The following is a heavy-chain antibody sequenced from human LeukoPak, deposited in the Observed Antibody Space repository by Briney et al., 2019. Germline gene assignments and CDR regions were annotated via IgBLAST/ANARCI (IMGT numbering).Heavy chain of an antibody. Sequence: ASVKVSCKASGYTFTSYAMHWVRQAPGQRLEWMGWINAGNGNTNYAQKLQGRVTMTTDTSTSTAYMELRSLRSDDTAVYYCARDTNWIIVAPPPDYYYYMDVWVKGTTVTVSS. CDR1: GYTFTSYA. V-gene: IGHV1-3*01. CDR3: ARDTNWIIVAPPPDYYYYMDV. CDR2: INAGNGNT. D-gene: IGHD3-22*01. J-gene: IGHJ6*03.